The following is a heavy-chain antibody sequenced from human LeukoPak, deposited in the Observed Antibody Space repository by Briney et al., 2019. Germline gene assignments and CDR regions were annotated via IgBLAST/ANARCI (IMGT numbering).Heavy chain of an antibody. J-gene: IGHJ4*02. CDR3: ARAGRSDYYDSSGYPSFYFDY. V-gene: IGHV1-46*01. CDR2: INPSGGST. CDR1: GYTFTSYY. D-gene: IGHD3-22*01. Sequence: ASVKVSCKASGYTFTSYYMHWVRQAPGQGLEWMGIINPSGGSTSYAQKFQGRVTRTRDTSTSTVYMELSSLRSEDTAVYYCARAGRSDYYDSSGYPSFYFDYWGQGTLVTVSS.